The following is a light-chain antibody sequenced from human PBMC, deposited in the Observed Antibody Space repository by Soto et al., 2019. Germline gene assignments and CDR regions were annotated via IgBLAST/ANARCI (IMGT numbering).Light chain of an antibody. CDR2: DAS. V-gene: IGKV1-5*01. CDR3: QQYNSFSP. J-gene: IGKJ5*01. Sequence: DIQMTKSPSIPSASAGDRVTITCRASQSISSWLAWYQKKPGKAPKLLIYDASSSESGVPSRFSGSGSGTEFTLTISSLQPDDFATYYCQQYNSFSPFGQGTRLEIK. CDR1: QSISSW.